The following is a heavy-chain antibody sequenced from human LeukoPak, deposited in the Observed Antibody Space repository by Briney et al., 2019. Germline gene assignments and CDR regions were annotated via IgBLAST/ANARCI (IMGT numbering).Heavy chain of an antibody. V-gene: IGHV1-2*02. CDR3: ARGGPLTGDPVLFVY. CDR1: GYTFTGYY. Sequence: ASVKVSCKASGYTFTGYYMHWVRQAPGQGLEWMGWINPNSGGTNYAQKFQGRVTMTRDTSISTAYMELSSLRSDDTAMYYCARGGPLTGDPVLFVYWGQGTLVTVSS. CDR2: INPNSGGT. J-gene: IGHJ4*02. D-gene: IGHD7-27*01.